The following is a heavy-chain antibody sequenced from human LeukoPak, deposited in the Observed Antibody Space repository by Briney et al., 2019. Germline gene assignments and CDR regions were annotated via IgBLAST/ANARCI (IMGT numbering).Heavy chain of an antibody. D-gene: IGHD3-10*01. CDR2: TYYRSKWYN. J-gene: IGHJ4*02. CDR3: AAGSPPDH. V-gene: IGHV6-1*01. Sequence: SQTLSLTCAISGDSVSSNSAAWNWSRQSPSRGLEWLGRTYYRSKWYNDYAESVKSRISISPDTSKNQISLRLESVTSEDTAVYYCAAGSPPDHWGQGTLVTVSS. CDR1: GDSVSSNSAA.